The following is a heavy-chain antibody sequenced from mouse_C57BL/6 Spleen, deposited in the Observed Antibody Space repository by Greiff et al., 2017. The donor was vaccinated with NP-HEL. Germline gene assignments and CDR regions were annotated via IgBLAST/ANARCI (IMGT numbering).Heavy chain of an antibody. J-gene: IGHJ2*01. CDR1: GYAFSSSW. V-gene: IGHV1-82*01. CDR3: AREGDY. Sequence: VKLQQSGPELVKPGASVKISCKASGYAFSSSWMNWVKQRPGKGLEWIGRIYPGDGDTNYNGKFKGKATLTADKSSSTAYMQLSSLTSEDSAVYFCAREGDYWGQGTTLTVSS. CDR2: IYPGDGDT.